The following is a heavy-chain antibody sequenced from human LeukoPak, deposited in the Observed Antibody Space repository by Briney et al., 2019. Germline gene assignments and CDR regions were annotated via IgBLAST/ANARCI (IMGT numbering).Heavy chain of an antibody. CDR2: INHSGST. CDR3: ARAQYVDISGFYPGY. V-gene: IGHV4-34*01. CDR1: GGSFSGYY. Sequence: PSETLSLTCAVYGGSFSGYYWNWIPQPPGKGLEWIGEINHSGSTNYNPSLRSRVTISVDTSKSQFSLKLSSVTAADTAVYYCARAQYVDISGFYPGYWGQGTLVTVSS. D-gene: IGHD3-22*01. J-gene: IGHJ4*02.